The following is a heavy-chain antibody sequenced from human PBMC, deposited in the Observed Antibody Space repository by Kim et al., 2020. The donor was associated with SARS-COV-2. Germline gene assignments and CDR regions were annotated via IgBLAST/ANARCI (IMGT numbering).Heavy chain of an antibody. CDR3: AKGTAMVLDYFDY. CDR2: ISWNSGSI. V-gene: IGHV3-9*03. CDR1: GFTFDDYA. J-gene: IGHJ4*02. D-gene: IGHD5-18*01. Sequence: GGSLRLSCAASGFTFDDYAMHWVRQAPGKGLEWVSGISWNSGSIGYADSVKGRFTISRDNAKNSLYLQMNSLRAEDMALYYCAKGTAMVLDYFDYWGQGTLVTVSS.